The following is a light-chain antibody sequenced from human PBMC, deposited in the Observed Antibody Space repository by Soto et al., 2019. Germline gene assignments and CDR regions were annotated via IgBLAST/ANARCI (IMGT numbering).Light chain of an antibody. CDR3: QQGYSTPRT. J-gene: IGKJ1*01. CDR1: QSISSY. V-gene: IGKV1-39*01. Sequence: DIQLTQSPSSLSASVGDRVTITCRASQSISSYLDWYQQKPGKAPNLLIYAASSLQSRVPARFSGRGSGTDFTLTISSLQPEDFATYFCQQGYSTPRTFGQGTKVDIK. CDR2: AAS.